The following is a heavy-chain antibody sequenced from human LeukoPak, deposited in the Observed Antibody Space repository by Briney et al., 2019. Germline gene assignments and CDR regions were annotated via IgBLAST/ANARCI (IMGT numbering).Heavy chain of an antibody. Sequence: SETLSLTCAVYGESFSGYYWSWLRQPPGKGLEWIGEINHSGSTNYNPSLKSRVTISVDTSKSQFSLKVRSVTAADTAIYYCARIGVTTGWAFDYWGQGTLVIVSS. V-gene: IGHV4-34*01. CDR1: GESFSGYY. CDR3: ARIGVTTGWAFDY. CDR2: INHSGST. J-gene: IGHJ4*02. D-gene: IGHD2-8*02.